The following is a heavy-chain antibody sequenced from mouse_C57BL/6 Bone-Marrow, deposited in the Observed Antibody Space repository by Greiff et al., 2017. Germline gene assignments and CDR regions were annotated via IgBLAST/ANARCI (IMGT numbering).Heavy chain of an antibody. Sequence: QVQLKESGPELVKPGASVKISCKASGYAFSSSWMNWVKQRPGKGLEWIGRIYPGDGDTNYNGKFKGKATLTADKSSSTAYMQLSSLTSEDSAVXFCARGPTTVVAWGYFDYWGQGTTLTVSS. V-gene: IGHV1-82*01. CDR2: IYPGDGDT. J-gene: IGHJ2*01. CDR3: ARGPTTVVAWGYFDY. CDR1: GYAFSSSW. D-gene: IGHD1-1*01.